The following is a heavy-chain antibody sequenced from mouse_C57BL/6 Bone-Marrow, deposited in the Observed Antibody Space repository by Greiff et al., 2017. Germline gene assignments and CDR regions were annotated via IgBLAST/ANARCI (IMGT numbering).Heavy chain of an antibody. J-gene: IGHJ4*01. CDR3: ARDGRTMDY. CDR2: INPSSGYT. Sequence: VQLQQSGAELAKPGASVTLSCKASGYTFTSYWMHWVKQRPGQGLEWIGYINPSSGYTKYNQKFKDKATLTAAKSSSTAYMQLSSLTYEDSAVYYCARDGRTMDYWGQGTSVTVSS. V-gene: IGHV1-7*01. CDR1: GYTFTSYW.